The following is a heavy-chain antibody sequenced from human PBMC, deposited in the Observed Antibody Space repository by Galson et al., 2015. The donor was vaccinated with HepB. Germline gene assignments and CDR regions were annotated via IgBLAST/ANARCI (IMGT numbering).Heavy chain of an antibody. D-gene: IGHD3-22*01. J-gene: IGHJ4*02. CDR1: GDSISRGGYY. CDR2: IYYSGST. Sequence: TLSLTCIVSGDSISRGGYYWSWIRQHPGKGLEWIGNIYYSGSTHYNPSLKSRLSISIDTSKNQFSLKLSSVTAADTAVYHCARVRYYYDTSGYYPFDSWGQGTLVIVSS. V-gene: IGHV4-31*03. CDR3: ARVRYYYDTSGYYPFDS.